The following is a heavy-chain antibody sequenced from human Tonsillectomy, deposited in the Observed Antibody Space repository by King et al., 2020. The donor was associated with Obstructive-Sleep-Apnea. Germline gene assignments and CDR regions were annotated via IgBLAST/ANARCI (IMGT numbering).Heavy chain of an antibody. CDR3: TGYDFWSGIDY. D-gene: IGHD3-3*01. V-gene: IGHV3-49*03. CDR2: IRSRAYGGKI. Sequence: VQLVESGGGLVQPGRSLRLSCTASGFTFGDYAMTWFRQASGKGLEWVGFIRSRAYGGKIEYAASVKGRFTILRDDSKSVAYLQMNSLKTEDTAVYYCTGYDFWSGIDYWGQGTLVTVSS. J-gene: IGHJ4*02. CDR1: GFTFGDYA.